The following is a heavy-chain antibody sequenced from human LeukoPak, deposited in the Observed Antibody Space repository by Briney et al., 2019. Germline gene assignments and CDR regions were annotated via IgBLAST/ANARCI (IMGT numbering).Heavy chain of an antibody. J-gene: IGHJ5*02. Sequence: SETLSLTCTVSGGSISSGGYYWGWIRQPPGKGLEWIGYIYHSGSTYYNPSLKSRVTISVDRSKNQFSLKLSSVTAADTAVYYCARGFGYYYGSGGSNWFDPWGQGTLVTVSS. D-gene: IGHD3-10*01. CDR2: IYHSGST. CDR1: GGSISSGGYY. V-gene: IGHV4-30-2*01. CDR3: ARGFGYYYGSGGSNWFDP.